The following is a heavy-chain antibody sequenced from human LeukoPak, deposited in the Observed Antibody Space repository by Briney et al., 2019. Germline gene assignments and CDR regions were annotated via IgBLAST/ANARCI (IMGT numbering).Heavy chain of an antibody. D-gene: IGHD3-22*01. Sequence: SETLSLTCTVSGGSISSYYWSWIRQPAGKGLEWIGRIYTSGSTNYNPSLKSRVTISVDTSKNQFSLKLSSVTAADTAVYYCARDNLYYYDSSGYYLDHQIDYWGQGTLVTVSS. CDR1: GGSISSYY. V-gene: IGHV4-4*07. CDR3: ARDNLYYYDSSGYYLDHQIDY. J-gene: IGHJ4*02. CDR2: IYTSGST.